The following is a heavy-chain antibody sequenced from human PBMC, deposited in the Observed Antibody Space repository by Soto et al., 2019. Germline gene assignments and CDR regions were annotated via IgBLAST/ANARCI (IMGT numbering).Heavy chain of an antibody. Sequence: ASVKVSCKASGYTFTCYGISWVRQAPGQGLEWMGWISAYNGNTNYAQKLQGRVTMTTDTSTSTAYMELRSLRSDDTAVYYCARDSYYDSSGYYGNDYWGQGTLVTVAS. J-gene: IGHJ4*02. CDR3: ARDSYYDSSGYYGNDY. D-gene: IGHD3-22*01. CDR2: ISAYNGNT. V-gene: IGHV1-18*04. CDR1: GYTFTCYG.